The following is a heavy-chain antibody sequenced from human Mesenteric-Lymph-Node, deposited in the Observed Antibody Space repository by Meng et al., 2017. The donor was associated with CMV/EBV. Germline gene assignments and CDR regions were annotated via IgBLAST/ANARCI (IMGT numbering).Heavy chain of an antibody. V-gene: IGHV1-46*01. Sequence: ASGYTFTNYYVQWVRQAPGQGLEWMGIINPSGGNTNHAQRFQGRVSMTRDTSTNTLYLELTSLRSEDTAVYYCAKEMDAGLEGAMDVWGQGTTVTVSS. D-gene: IGHD5-18*01. J-gene: IGHJ6*02. CDR2: INPSGGNT. CDR3: AKEMDAGLEGAMDV. CDR1: GYTFTNYY.